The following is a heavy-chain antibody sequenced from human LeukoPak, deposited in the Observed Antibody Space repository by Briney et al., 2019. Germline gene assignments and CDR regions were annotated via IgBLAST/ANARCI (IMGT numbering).Heavy chain of an antibody. V-gene: IGHV3-48*03. CDR2: ITSGGTTK. CDR1: GFTFSSYE. D-gene: IGHD1-1*01. Sequence: TGGSLRLSCAASGFTFSSYEMNWVRQAPGKGLEWVSYITSGGTTKYYADSVKGRFTISRDNAKKSLYLQMDSLRAEDTAVYYCARETMEFDYWGQGTLVTVSS. CDR3: ARETMEFDY. J-gene: IGHJ4*02.